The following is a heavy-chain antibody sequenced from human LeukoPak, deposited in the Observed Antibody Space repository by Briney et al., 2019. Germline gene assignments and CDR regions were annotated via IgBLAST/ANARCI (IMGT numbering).Heavy chain of an antibody. D-gene: IGHD3/OR15-3a*01. CDR2: IRYDGSNK. J-gene: IGHJ5*02. CDR3: ARDPMIFGVVTSNWFDP. CDR1: GFTFSSYG. Sequence: GGSLRLSCAASGFTFSSYGMHWVRQAPGKGLEWVAFIRYDGSNKYYADSVKGRFTISRDNAKNTLYLQMNSLRAEDTAVYYCARDPMIFGVVTSNWFDPWGQGTLVTVSS. V-gene: IGHV3-30*02.